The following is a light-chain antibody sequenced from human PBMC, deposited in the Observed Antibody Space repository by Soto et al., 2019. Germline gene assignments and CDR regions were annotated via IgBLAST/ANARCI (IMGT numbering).Light chain of an antibody. J-gene: IGLJ2*01. V-gene: IGLV1-47*01. CDR1: RSNIGSNY. CDR3: ATWDDSLV. Sequence: QSVLTQPPSASGTPGQRVTISCSGSRSNIGSNYVYWYQQLPATAPKLVIYRNNQRPSGVPDRFSGSKSGTSASLAISGLRSEDEADYYCATWDDSLVFGGGTKLTV. CDR2: RNN.